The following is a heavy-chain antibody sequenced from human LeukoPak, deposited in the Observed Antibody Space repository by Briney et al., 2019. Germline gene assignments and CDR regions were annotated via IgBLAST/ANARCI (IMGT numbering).Heavy chain of an antibody. CDR2: ISYDGSNK. D-gene: IGHD1-7*01. CDR1: GFTFSSYA. Sequence: GGSLRLSCAASGFTFSSYAMHLVRQAPGKGLEWVAVISYDGSNKYYADSVKGRFTISRDNSKNTLYLQMNSLRAEDTAVYYCARAQTRITGTTLDYWGQGTLVTVSS. CDR3: ARAQTRITGTTLDY. J-gene: IGHJ4*02. V-gene: IGHV3-30-3*01.